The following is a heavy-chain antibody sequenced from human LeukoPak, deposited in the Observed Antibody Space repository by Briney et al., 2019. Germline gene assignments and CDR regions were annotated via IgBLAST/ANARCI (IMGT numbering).Heavy chain of an antibody. CDR3: AKDQYDYVWGSRFDF. Sequence: GGSLRLSCSVCGFTLSSYDMLWVRHAPGRGLVWVSALDGSGGSTYYADSVKGRFTISRDNSKNTLYLQMNSLRAEDTALYYCAKDQYDYVWGSRFDFWGEGTLVTVSS. D-gene: IGHD3-16*01. CDR1: GFTLSSYD. CDR2: LDGSGGST. V-gene: IGHV3-23*01. J-gene: IGHJ4*02.